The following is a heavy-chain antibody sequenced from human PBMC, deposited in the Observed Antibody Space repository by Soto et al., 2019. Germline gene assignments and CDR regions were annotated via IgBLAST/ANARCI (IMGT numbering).Heavy chain of an antibody. CDR2: IYYSGST. V-gene: IGHV4-39*01. Sequence: SETLSLTCSVSGASISSSSYYWGWLRQPPGKGLEWIGSIYYSGSTYYNPSLKSRATISVDTSKSQFSLKLSSVTAADTAVYYCASGLPGIAAAATGWFDPWGQGTLVTVSS. J-gene: IGHJ5*02. CDR1: GASISSSSYY. CDR3: ASGLPGIAAAATGWFDP. D-gene: IGHD6-13*01.